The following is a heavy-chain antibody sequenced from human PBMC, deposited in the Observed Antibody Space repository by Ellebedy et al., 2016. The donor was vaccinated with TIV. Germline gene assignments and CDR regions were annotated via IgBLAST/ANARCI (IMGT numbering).Heavy chain of an antibody. Sequence: GSLRLXCIVSGDSISSSSYFWGWVRQPPGKGLEWIGSIHYSGSAYYNPSLKSRVTMSVDTSKNQFSVKLNSVTAADTAVYYCARGGGVDTASLSYWGQGTLVTVSS. J-gene: IGHJ4*02. CDR3: ARGGGVDTASLSY. D-gene: IGHD5-18*01. V-gene: IGHV4-39*07. CDR1: GDSISSSSYF. CDR2: IHYSGSA.